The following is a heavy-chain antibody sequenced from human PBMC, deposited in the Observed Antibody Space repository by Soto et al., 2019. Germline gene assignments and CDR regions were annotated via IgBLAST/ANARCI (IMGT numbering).Heavy chain of an antibody. V-gene: IGHV4-59*01. CDR1: GGSISSYY. CDR2: IYYSGST. J-gene: IGHJ5*02. Sequence: PSETLSLTCTVSGGSISSYYWSWIRQPPGKGLEWIGYIYYSGSTNYNPSLKSRVTISVDTSKNQFSLKLSSVTAADTAVYYCARERYSSSWYWFDPWGQGTLVTVSS. D-gene: IGHD6-13*01. CDR3: ARERYSSSWYWFDP.